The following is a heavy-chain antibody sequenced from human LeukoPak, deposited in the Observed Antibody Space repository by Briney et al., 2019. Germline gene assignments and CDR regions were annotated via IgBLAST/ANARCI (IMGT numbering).Heavy chain of an antibody. V-gene: IGHV4-59*01. CDR1: GGSISSYY. D-gene: IGHD6-13*01. CDR2: IYYSGST. J-gene: IGHJ5*02. Sequence: PSETLSLTCTVSGGSISSYYWSWIRQPPGKGLEWIGYIYYSGSTNYNPSLKSRVTISVDTSKNQFSLKLSSVTAGDTAVYYCARGVTGAAAGKWRFDPWGQGTLVTVSS. CDR3: ARGVTGAAAGKWRFDP.